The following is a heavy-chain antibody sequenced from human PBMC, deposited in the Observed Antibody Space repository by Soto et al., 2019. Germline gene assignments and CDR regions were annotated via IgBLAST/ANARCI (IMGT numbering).Heavy chain of an antibody. CDR1: GNSISGTSTF. V-gene: IGHV4-39*01. Sequence: PSETLSLTCTVSGNSISGTSTFWAWIRQPPGKNLEWIGSVYYTGSTYYNSSLKSRVSISIDTSKNQFSLSLNSVTAADTAVYYCTRRVRSTGHLDYWGQGALVTVSS. CDR2: VYYTGST. J-gene: IGHJ4*02. D-gene: IGHD4-4*01. CDR3: TRRVRSTGHLDY.